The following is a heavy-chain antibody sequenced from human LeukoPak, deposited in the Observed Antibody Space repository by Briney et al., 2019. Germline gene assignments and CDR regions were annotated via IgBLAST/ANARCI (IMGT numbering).Heavy chain of an antibody. CDR1: GFTLSNYA. CDR3: AKAPTYALYV. CDR2: ISGSGDST. D-gene: IGHD3-16*01. V-gene: IGHV3-23*01. J-gene: IGHJ6*02. Sequence: PGGSLRDSCAASGFTLSNYALSWVRQAPGKGLEWVSTISGSGDSTYYADSVKGRFTISKDNSKNTLYLQMNSLRAEDTAIYYCAKAPTYALYVSGQGTTVTVSS.